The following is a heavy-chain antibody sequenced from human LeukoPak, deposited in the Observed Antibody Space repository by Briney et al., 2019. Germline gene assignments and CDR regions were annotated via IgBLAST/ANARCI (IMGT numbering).Heavy chain of an antibody. CDR1: GFTFSSYA. J-gene: IGHJ4*02. D-gene: IGHD2/OR15-2a*01. CDR2: ISYDGSNK. Sequence: PGGSLRLSCAASGFTFSSYAMHWVRQAPGKGLEWVAVISYDGSNKYYADSVKGRFTISRDNSKNTLYLQMNSLRAEDTAMYYCAKLSDYWGQGTLVTVSS. V-gene: IGHV3-30-3*02. CDR3: AKLSDY.